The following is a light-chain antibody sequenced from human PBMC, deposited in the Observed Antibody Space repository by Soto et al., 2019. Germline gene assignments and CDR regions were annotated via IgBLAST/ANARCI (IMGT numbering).Light chain of an antibody. CDR1: QSVSGW. V-gene: IGKV1-5*01. CDR3: QQYETFSGT. Sequence: DIQMTQSPSTLSASVGDRVTITCRASQSVSGWLAWYQQKPGEAPKLLIYDASALSRGVPSRFSGSGSGTKFTLTIASLQPDDFATYYCQQYETFSGTFGPGTKVDIK. J-gene: IGKJ1*01. CDR2: DAS.